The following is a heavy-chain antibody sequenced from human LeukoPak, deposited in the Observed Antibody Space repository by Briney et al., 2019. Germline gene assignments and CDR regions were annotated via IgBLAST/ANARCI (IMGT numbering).Heavy chain of an antibody. CDR3: ARTVGARTFYIDH. CDR1: GGSISSGVYY. Sequence: SETLSLTCTVSGGSISSGVYYWSWIRQHPGKGLEWMGYIFYTGRVSYNPSLKSRIAISVDSTRNHFSLEVSSVTAADTAVYYCARTVGARTFYIDHWGHGTLVTVSS. J-gene: IGHJ4*01. V-gene: IGHV4-31*03. CDR2: IFYTGRV. D-gene: IGHD1-26*01.